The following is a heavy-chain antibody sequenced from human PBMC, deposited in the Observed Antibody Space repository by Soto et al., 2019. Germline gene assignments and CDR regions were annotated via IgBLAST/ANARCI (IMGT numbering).Heavy chain of an antibody. D-gene: IGHD1-26*01. J-gene: IGHJ6*02. CDR1: GFTFSSYG. V-gene: IGHV3-30*18. CDR3: AKDHLGVGLDV. Sequence: QVQLVESGGGVVQPGRSLRLSCAASGFTFSSYGMHWVRQDPGKGLEWVAVISYDGSNKYYADSVKGRFTISRDNSKNTLYLQMNSLRAEDTDVYYCAKDHLGVGLDVRGQGTTVTASS. CDR2: ISYDGSNK.